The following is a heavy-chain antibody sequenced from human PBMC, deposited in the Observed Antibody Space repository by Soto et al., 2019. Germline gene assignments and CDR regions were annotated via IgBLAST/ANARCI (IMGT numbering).Heavy chain of an antibody. V-gene: IGHV1-18*04. Sequence: QGQLVQSGAEVKKPGASVKVSCKASGYTFNKYSISWVRQAPGQGLEWRGWISASNGKTDFAQKVQGRVTMAIDTSTSTAYMELRSLRSDDTAVFYCTRGHGDFAGDFDYWGQGTLVTVSS. CDR1: GYTFNKYS. CDR3: TRGHGDFAGDFDY. CDR2: ISASNGKT. D-gene: IGHD4-17*01. J-gene: IGHJ4*02.